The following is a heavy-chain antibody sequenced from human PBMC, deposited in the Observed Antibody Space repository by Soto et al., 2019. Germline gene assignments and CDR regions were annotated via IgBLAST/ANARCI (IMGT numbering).Heavy chain of an antibody. J-gene: IGHJ4*02. V-gene: IGHV4-39*01. Sequence: QLQLQESGPGLVKPSETLSLTCTVSGGSISSRSYYWGWIRQPPGKGLEWIGNIYYSGSTYYNPSLKRRVTISVDTSKNQFYLKLSSVTAADTAVYYCASSEFHWGQGTLVTVSS. CDR2: IYYSGST. D-gene: IGHD2-21*01. CDR1: GGSISSRSYY. CDR3: ASSEFH.